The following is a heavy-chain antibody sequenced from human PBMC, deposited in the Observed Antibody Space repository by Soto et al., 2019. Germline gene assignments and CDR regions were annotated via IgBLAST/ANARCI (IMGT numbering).Heavy chain of an antibody. Sequence: QVQLVESGGGVVQPGRSLRLSCAASGFTFSSYGMHWVRQAPGKGLEWVAVIWYDGSNKYYPDSVKGRFPISRDNSKNTRYLQMHSLRSEDTAVYYCARDGGSTVTTPVDYYYGMDVWGQGTTGTVSS. CDR3: ARDGGSTVTTPVDYYYGMDV. V-gene: IGHV3-33*01. CDR1: GFTFSSYG. D-gene: IGHD4-17*01. J-gene: IGHJ6*02. CDR2: IWYDGSNK.